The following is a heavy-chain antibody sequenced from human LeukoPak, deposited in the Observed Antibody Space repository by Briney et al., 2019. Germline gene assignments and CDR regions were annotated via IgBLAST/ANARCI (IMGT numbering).Heavy chain of an antibody. Sequence: SVKVSCKASGGTFSSSAISWVRQAPGQGLEGMGGIIPIFGTANYAQKFQGSVTITTDQSTSTAHMELSSLRSDDTAVYYCATRPPYCSSTSCYQYDYWGQGTLVTVSS. CDR3: ATRPPYCSSTSCYQYDY. CDR1: GGTFSSSA. D-gene: IGHD2-2*01. J-gene: IGHJ4*02. CDR2: IIPIFGTA. V-gene: IGHV1-69*05.